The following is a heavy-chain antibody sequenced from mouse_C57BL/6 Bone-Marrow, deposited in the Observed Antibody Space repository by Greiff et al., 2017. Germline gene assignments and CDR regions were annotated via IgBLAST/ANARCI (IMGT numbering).Heavy chain of an antibody. V-gene: IGHV1-61*01. CDR1: GYTFTSYW. CDR3: ARTYYYDWFAY. J-gene: IGHJ3*01. CDR2: IYPSDSET. Sequence: QVQLQQPGAELVRPGSSVKLSCTASGYTFTSYWMDWVKQRPGQGLEWIGNIYPSDSETHYTQKFKDKATLTVDKSSSTAYMQLSSLTSEDSAVYYCARTYYYDWFAYWGQGTLVTVSA. D-gene: IGHD2-4*01.